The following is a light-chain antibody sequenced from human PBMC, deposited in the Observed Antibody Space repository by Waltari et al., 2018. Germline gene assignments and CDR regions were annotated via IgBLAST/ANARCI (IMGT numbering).Light chain of an antibody. CDR3: QQRGTWPLT. CDR2: DAS. V-gene: IGKV3-11*01. Sequence: EIVLTQSPATLSLSPGERATLSCRASQCVSSNLAWYQQKPGQAPRLLIYDASNRATGVPARFSGSGSGTDFTLTISSLEPEDFAVYYCQQRGTWPLTFGGGTKVEIK. J-gene: IGKJ4*01. CDR1: QCVSSN.